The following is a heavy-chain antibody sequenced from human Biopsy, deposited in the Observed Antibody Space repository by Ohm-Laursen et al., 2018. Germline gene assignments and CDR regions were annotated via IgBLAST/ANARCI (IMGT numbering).Heavy chain of an antibody. CDR3: ARGYDTSGYYYVS. V-gene: IGHV4-39*01. Sequence: SDTLSLTCTVFGGSISNNNYYWGWIRQPPGKGLEWIGSIFYRGSTHYKPSHKSRVNISVNTSKNQFSLKLNSVTAADAAVYYCARGYDTSGYYYVSWGQGTLVTASS. CDR1: GGSISNNNYY. J-gene: IGHJ5*02. CDR2: IFYRGST. D-gene: IGHD3-22*01.